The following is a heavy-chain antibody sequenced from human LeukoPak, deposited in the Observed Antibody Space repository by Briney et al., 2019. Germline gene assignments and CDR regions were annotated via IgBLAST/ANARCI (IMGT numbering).Heavy chain of an antibody. J-gene: IGHJ4*02. CDR3: ARERDGVPAATPGGPDFDY. CDR1: GFTFSSYA. Sequence: QPGGSLRLSCSASGFTFSSYAMSWVRQAPGKALKWVSAISGSGGSTYYTDSVKGRFTISRDNSKNTLYLQMNNLRAEDTAVYYCARERDGVPAATPGGPDFDYWGQGTLVTVSS. V-gene: IGHV3-23*01. CDR2: ISGSGGST. D-gene: IGHD2-2*01.